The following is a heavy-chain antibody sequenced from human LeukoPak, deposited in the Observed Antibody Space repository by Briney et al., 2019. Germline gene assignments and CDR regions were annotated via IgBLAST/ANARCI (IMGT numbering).Heavy chain of an antibody. J-gene: IGHJ4*02. Sequence: GGSLRLSCAASGFTFSSYAMHWVRQAPGKGLEWVAFIRYDGSNKYYADSVKGRFTISRDNSKNTLYLQMNSLRAEDTAVYYCAKDRPPQWELPHYFDYWGQGTLVTVSS. CDR1: GFTFSSYA. CDR3: AKDRPPQWELPHYFDY. V-gene: IGHV3-30*02. CDR2: IRYDGSNK. D-gene: IGHD1-26*01.